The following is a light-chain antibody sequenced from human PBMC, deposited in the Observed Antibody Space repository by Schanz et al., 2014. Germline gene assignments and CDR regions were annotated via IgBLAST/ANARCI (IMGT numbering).Light chain of an antibody. J-gene: IGLJ2*01. CDR1: SSDVGGYNY. CDR3: SSYTSSSTLVV. Sequence: QSVLTQPASVSGSPGQSITISCTGTSSDVGGYNYVSWYQQHPGKAPKVMIYDVSNRPSGVSNRFSGSKSANTASLTISGLQAEDEADYYCSSYTSSSTLVVFGGGTKLTVL. V-gene: IGLV2-14*01. CDR2: DVS.